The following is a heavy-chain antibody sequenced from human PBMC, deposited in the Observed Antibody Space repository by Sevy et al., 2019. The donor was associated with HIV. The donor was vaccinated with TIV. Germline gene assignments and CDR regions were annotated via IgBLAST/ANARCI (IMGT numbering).Heavy chain of an antibody. V-gene: IGHV3-15*01. J-gene: IGHJ4*02. Sequence: GGSLRLSCAASGITFSNGWMSWIRQAPGKGLEWVGRIKSKTYGGTADYAAPGKDRFTISRDDSKNTLYLQMNSLKTEDTAVYFCSTRGGFWGQGTVVTVSS. D-gene: IGHD1-26*01. CDR3: STRGGF. CDR2: IKSKTYGGTA. CDR1: GITFSNGW.